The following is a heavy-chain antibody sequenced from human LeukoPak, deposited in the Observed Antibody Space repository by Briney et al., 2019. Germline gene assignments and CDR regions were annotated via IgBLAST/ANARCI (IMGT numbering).Heavy chain of an antibody. D-gene: IGHD5-18*01. CDR1: GYTFTSYG. CDR3: ATVVRRGYSYGGALDY. V-gene: IGHV1-18*01. Sequence: ASVKVSCKASGYTFTSYGISWVRQAPGQGLEWMGWISAYNGNTNYAQKFQGRVTMTEDTSTDTAYMELSSLRSEDTAVYYCATVVRRGYSYGGALDYWGQGTLVTVSS. CDR2: ISAYNGNT. J-gene: IGHJ4*02.